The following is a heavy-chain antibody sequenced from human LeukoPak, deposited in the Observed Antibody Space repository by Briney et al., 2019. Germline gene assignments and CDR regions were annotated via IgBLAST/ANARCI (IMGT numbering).Heavy chain of an antibody. D-gene: IGHD1-20*01. J-gene: IGHJ3*02. CDR1: GFTFSSYS. CDR2: ISSSSYI. V-gene: IGHV3-21*01. Sequence: GGSLRLSCAASGFTFSSYSMNWVRQAPGKGLEWVSSISSSSYIYYADSVKGRFTIPRDNAKNSLYLQMNSLRAEDTAVYYCARGVTGTDDAFDIWGQGTMVTVSS. CDR3: ARGVTGTDDAFDI.